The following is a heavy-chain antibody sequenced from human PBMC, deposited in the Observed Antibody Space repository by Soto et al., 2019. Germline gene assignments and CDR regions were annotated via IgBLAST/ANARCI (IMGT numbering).Heavy chain of an antibody. CDR2: ISAYNGNT. D-gene: IGHD4-17*01. CDR1: GYTFTSYG. J-gene: IGHJ4*02. CDR3: ARTAYGEYSDY. V-gene: IGHV1-18*01. Sequence: ASVKVSCKASGYTFTSYGISWVRQAPVQGLEWMGGISAYNGNTNYAQKLQGRVTMTTDTSTSTAYMELRSLRSDDTAVYYCARTAYGEYSDYWGQGTLVTVSS.